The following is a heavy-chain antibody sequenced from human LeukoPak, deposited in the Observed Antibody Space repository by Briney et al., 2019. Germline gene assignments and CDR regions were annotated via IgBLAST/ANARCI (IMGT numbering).Heavy chain of an antibody. CDR2: IKQDGSLK. Sequence: GGSLRLSCAASGFAFSTYWMTWVRQAPGKGLEWVANIKQDGSLKYYVDSVKGRFTISRDNPKNSLYLQMNSLRADDTAVYYCARDTDGSLDYWGQGILVTVAS. J-gene: IGHJ4*02. V-gene: IGHV3-7*01. CDR1: GFAFSTYW. D-gene: IGHD1-26*01. CDR3: ARDTDGSLDY.